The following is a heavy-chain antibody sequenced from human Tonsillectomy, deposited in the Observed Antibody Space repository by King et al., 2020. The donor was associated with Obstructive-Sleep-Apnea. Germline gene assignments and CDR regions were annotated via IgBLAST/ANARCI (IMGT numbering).Heavy chain of an antibody. CDR1: GGSFSGYY. D-gene: IGHD3-10*01. J-gene: IGHJ5*02. CDR2: INHSGST. V-gene: IGHV4-34*01. CDR3: ARDNYYGSGSYHNWFDP. Sequence: VQLQQWGAGLLKPSETLSLTCAVYGGSFSGYYWSWIRQPPGKGLEWIGEINHSGSTNYNPSLKSRVTISVDTSKNQFSLKLSSVTAADTAVDYCARDNYYGSGSYHNWFDPWGQGTLVTVSS.